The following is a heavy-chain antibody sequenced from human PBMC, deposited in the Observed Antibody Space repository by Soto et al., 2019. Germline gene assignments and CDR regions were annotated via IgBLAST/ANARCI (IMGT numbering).Heavy chain of an antibody. CDR1: GGFVSSGSYY. CDR2: MSHCGGT. J-gene: IGHJ3*02. CDR3: ARVERGTATTVVDAFDI. Sequence: QVQLQQWGAGLLKPSETLSLTCAVYGGFVSSGSYYWSWIRQPPGNGLEWVREMSHCGGTLFKPSLKSRVTISVDTSKNQFSLKMSSVTAADTALYYCARVERGTATTVVDAFDIWGPGTMVTVSS. D-gene: IGHD1-1*01. V-gene: IGHV4-34*01.